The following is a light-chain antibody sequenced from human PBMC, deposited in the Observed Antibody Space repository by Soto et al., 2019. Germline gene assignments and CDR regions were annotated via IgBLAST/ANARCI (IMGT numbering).Light chain of an antibody. V-gene: IGKV1-5*03. CDR1: QSISGW. Sequence: DLQMTQSPSTLSASVGDRVTISCRASQSISGWLAWYQQKPGKAPKLLIYKASTLESWVPSRFSGSGSGREFTLTISRLQPDDFATYYCKKYNNYRSWTFGQGTKVEI. J-gene: IGKJ1*01. CDR3: KKYNNYRSWT. CDR2: KAS.